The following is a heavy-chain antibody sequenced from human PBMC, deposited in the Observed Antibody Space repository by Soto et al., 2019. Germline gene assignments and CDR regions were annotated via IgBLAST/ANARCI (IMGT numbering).Heavy chain of an antibody. CDR1: GFTFSSYE. CDR3: ARGSRSSGYYYYGMDV. J-gene: IGHJ6*02. CDR2: ISSSGSTI. V-gene: IGHV3-48*03. Sequence: PWGSLRLSCAASGFTFSSYEMNWVRQAPGKGLEWVSYISSSGSTIYYADSVKGRFTISRDNAKNSLYLQMNSLRAEDTAVYYCARGSRSSGYYYYGMDVWGQGTTVTVSS. D-gene: IGHD6-13*01.